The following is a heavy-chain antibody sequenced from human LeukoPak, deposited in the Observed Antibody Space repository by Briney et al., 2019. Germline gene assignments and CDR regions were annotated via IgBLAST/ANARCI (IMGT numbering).Heavy chain of an antibody. V-gene: IGHV4-39*01. CDR1: GGSISTSSYC. D-gene: IGHD3-22*01. J-gene: IGHJ4*02. CDR3: ARSYYYDYRQIDY. CDR2: IYYSGST. Sequence: SETLSLTCTVSGGSISTSSYCWGWIRQPPGKGLEWLGSIYYSGSTYYNPSLKSRVTISVDTSKNQFSLNLYSVTAADTAVFYCARSYYYDYRQIDYWGQGTLVTVSS.